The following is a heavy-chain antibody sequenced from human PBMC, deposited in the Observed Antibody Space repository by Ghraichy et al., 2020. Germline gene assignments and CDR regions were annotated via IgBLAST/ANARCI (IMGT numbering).Heavy chain of an antibody. CDR1: GFTFSSYG. Sequence: GESLNISCAASGFTFSSYGMHWVRQAPGKGLEWVAVISYDGSNKYYADSVKGRFTISRDNSKNTLYLQMNSLRAEDTAVYYCAKGRRYSGYDWTDLGGYFDYWGQGTLVTVSS. V-gene: IGHV3-30*18. CDR2: ISYDGSNK. D-gene: IGHD5-12*01. J-gene: IGHJ4*02. CDR3: AKGRRYSGYDWTDLGGYFDY.